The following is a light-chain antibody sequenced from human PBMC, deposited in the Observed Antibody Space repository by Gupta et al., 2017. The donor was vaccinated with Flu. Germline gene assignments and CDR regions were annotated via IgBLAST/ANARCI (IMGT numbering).Light chain of an antibody. V-gene: IGKV4-1*01. CDR3: QQYYSSPFT. J-gene: IGKJ3*01. Sequence: NCKSSQSVLYFSNNKNYLAWYQQKPGQPPKLLIYWASTRESGVPDRFSGSGSGTDFTLTISSLQAEDVAVYYCQQYYSSPFTFGPGTTVDIK. CDR2: WAS. CDR1: QSVLYFSNNKNY.